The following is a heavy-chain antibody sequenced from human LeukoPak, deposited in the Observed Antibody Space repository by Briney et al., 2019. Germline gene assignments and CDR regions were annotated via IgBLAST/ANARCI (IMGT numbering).Heavy chain of an antibody. CDR1: GGSFSGYY. Sequence: SETLSLTCAVYGGSFSGYYWSWIRQPPGKGLEWIGEINHSGSTNYNPSLKSRVTISVDTSKNQFSLKLSSVAAADTAVYYCARGRSHYGSGSYFFDYWGQGTLVTVSS. CDR2: INHSGST. D-gene: IGHD3-10*01. CDR3: ARGRSHYGSGSYFFDY. J-gene: IGHJ4*02. V-gene: IGHV4-34*01.